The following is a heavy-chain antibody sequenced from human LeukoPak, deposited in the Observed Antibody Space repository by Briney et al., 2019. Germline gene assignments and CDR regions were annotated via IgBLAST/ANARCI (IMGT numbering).Heavy chain of an antibody. CDR3: AKAGYDSSGYPSDY. CDR2: ISGSGGST. D-gene: IGHD3-22*01. J-gene: IGHJ4*02. V-gene: IGHV3-23*01. Sequence: GGSLRLSCAASGFTFSSYAMSWVRQAPGKGLEWVSAISGSGGSTYYADSVKGRFTISRDNSKNTLYMQMNSLSAEDTAVYYCAKAGYDSSGYPSDYWGQGTLVTVSS. CDR1: GFTFSSYA.